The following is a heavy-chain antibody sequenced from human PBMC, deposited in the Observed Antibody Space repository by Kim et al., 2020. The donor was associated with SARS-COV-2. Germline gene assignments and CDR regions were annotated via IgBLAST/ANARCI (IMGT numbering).Heavy chain of an antibody. D-gene: IGHD3-3*01. V-gene: IGHV7-4-1*02. Sequence: ASLNFSCKASGYSFTSYAMTWVRQAPGQGLEWMGWTNTNTGNPTYAQGFTGRFVFSLDTSVSTAYLQISSLKAEDTAVYYCARDKSSITIFGVTDDSWG. CDR1: GYSFTSYA. CDR2: TNTNTGNP. CDR3: ARDKSSITIFGVTDDS. J-gene: IGHJ5*01.